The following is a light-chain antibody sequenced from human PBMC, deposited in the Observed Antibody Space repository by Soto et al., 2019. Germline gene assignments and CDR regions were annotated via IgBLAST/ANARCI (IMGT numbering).Light chain of an antibody. CDR2: KAS. J-gene: IGKJ3*01. CDR3: QQYNSYST. CDR1: QSISSW. V-gene: IGKV1-5*03. Sequence: DIQMTQSPSTLSASVGDRVTITCRASQSISSWLAWYQQKPGKAPKLLIYKASSLESGVPSRFSGSGSGTELTLTISSLQPDDFANYYCQQYNSYSTFGPGTKVDIK.